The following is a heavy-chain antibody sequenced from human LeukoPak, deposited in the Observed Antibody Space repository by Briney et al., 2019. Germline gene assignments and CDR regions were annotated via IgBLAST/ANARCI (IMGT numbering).Heavy chain of an antibody. CDR1: GFTFSSHW. CDR3: ARSPEQPYYFDY. J-gene: IGHJ4*02. D-gene: IGHD6-13*01. V-gene: IGHV3-74*01. CDR2: INTDGSTR. Sequence: GGSLRLSCAASGFTFSSHWMHWVRQAPGKGLVWVARINTDGSTRNYADSVKGRFTISRDSAKSTLNLQMNSLRAEDTAVYYCARSPEQPYYFDYWGQGTLVTVSS.